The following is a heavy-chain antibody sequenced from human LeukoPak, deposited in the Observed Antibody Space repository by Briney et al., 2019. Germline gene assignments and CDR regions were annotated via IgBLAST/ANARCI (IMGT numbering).Heavy chain of an antibody. CDR1: GFTFSSYA. CDR2: IGSGGDT. D-gene: IGHD3-10*01. V-gene: IGHV3-23*01. J-gene: IGHJ4*02. Sequence: GGSLRLSCAASGFTFSSYAMTWVRKSPGKGLEWVSDIGSGGDTYYSDSVQGRFTISRDNSKNTLYLQMNSLRADDTAVYYCAKYYAARSRSFDFWGQGTLVTVSS. CDR3: AKYYAARSRSFDF.